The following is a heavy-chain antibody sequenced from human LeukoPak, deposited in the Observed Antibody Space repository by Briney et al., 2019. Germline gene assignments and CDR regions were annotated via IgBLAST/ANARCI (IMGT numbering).Heavy chain of an antibody. J-gene: IGHJ4*02. CDR3: AKDVVVAAYYFDY. D-gene: IGHD2-15*01. CDR2: IRVSDGAR. Sequence: PGGSLRLSCVASGFAFPTYAMMWVRQVPGKGLVWVSSIRVSDGARFYADSVKGRFTMSRDNPKNTLFLLMNSLRPEDTAVYYCAKDVVVAAYYFDYWGQGTLVTVSS. V-gene: IGHV3-23*01. CDR1: GFAFPTYA.